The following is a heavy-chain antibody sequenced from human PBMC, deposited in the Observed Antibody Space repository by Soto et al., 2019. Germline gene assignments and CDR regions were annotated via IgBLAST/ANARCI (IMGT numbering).Heavy chain of an antibody. D-gene: IGHD3-22*01. V-gene: IGHV3-33*01. Sequence: SLRLSCAASGFTFSSYGMHWVRQAPGKGLEWVAVIWYDGSNKYYADSVKGRFTISRDNSKNTLYLQMNSLRAEDTAVYYCARGYDSTLYFDYWGQGTLVTVSS. CDR1: GFTFSSYG. CDR3: ARGYDSTLYFDY. CDR2: IWYDGSNK. J-gene: IGHJ4*02.